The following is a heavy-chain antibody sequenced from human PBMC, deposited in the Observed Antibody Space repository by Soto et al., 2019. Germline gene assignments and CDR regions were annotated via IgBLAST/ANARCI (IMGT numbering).Heavy chain of an antibody. CDR1: GFTFSSYA. J-gene: IGHJ4*02. CDR2: ISSNGGST. Sequence: GGSLRLSCAASGFTFSSYAMHWVRQAPGKGLEYVSAISSNGGSTYYADSVKGRFTISRDNSKNTLYLQMGSLRAEDMAVYYCARGSYGYEFDYWGQGTLVTVSS. V-gene: IGHV3-64*02. CDR3: ARGSYGYEFDY. D-gene: IGHD5-18*01.